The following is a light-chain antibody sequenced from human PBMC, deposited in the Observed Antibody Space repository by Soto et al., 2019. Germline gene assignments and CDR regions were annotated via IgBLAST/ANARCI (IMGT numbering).Light chain of an antibody. J-gene: IGKJ1*01. Sequence: VFTQTPATLSLSPGARATLSCRASQSVSVYLAWYQKKPGQAPRLLIYGASTRATGIPARFSGTRSGTELTITISRLKSEDVAVDDGQQYNNWPRTFGQGTKVDIK. V-gene: IGKV3-15*01. CDR1: QSVSVY. CDR2: GAS. CDR3: QQYNNWPRT.